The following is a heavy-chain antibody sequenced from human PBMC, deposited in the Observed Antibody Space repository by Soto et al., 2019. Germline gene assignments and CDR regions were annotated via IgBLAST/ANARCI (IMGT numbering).Heavy chain of an antibody. D-gene: IGHD3-10*01. CDR3: AKGRGGSGSLTPRVDF. V-gene: IGHV3-23*01. CDR2: ISGGGDTT. J-gene: IGHJ4*02. CDR1: GFTFNNYA. Sequence: EVQLLESGGGLVQPGGSLRLSCAASGFTFNNYAMTWVRQAPGKGLEWVSAISGGGDTTSYADSVKGRFTVSRDGSKETLYLQMSSLRAEDTALYYCAKGRGGSGSLTPRVDFWGQGTLVTVSS.